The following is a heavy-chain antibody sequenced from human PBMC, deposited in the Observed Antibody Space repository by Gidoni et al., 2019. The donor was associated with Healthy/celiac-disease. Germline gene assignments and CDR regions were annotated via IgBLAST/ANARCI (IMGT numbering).Heavy chain of an antibody. D-gene: IGHD2-15*01. J-gene: IGHJ1*01. CDR2: ISGSGGST. V-gene: IGHV3-23*01. CDR3: ANLGVYCSGGSCYYLKYFQH. CDR1: GFTLRSYA. Sequence: CAASGFTLRSYAMSWVRQAPGKGLEWGPAISGSGGSTYYADSVKGRFTISRDNSKNTLYLQMNSLLSEDPAVYYCANLGVYCSGGSCYYLKYFQHWGQGTLVTVSS.